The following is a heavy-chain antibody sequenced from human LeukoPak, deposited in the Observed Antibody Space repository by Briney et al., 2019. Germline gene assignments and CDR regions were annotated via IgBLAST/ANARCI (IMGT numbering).Heavy chain of an antibody. CDR3: ARVSAAYISGYRLRFFDY. Sequence: SETLSLTCTVSGDSLMSSPYYWGWIRQPPGKGLEWIGSVYYTGSTYYNPSLKSRVTISVDTSKNQISLKLRSVNAADTAVYFCARVSAAYISGYRLRFFDYWGQGTLVTVSS. V-gene: IGHV4-39*07. CDR2: VYYTGST. CDR1: GDSLMSSPYY. D-gene: IGHD3-22*01. J-gene: IGHJ4*02.